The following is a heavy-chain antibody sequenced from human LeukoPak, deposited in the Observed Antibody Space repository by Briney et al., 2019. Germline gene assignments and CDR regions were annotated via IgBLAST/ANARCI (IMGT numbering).Heavy chain of an antibody. J-gene: IGHJ4*02. CDR1: GYSISSGYY. V-gene: IGHV4-38-2*02. CDR3: AKDLRSSGWQKGDY. Sequence: SETLSLTCTVSGYSISSGYYWGWIRQPPGKGLEWIGSIYHSGRTFYNPSLKSRVTISVDTSKNQFSLKLTSVTAADTAVYYCAKDLRSSGWQKGDYWGQGTLVTVSS. D-gene: IGHD6-19*01. CDR2: IYHSGRT.